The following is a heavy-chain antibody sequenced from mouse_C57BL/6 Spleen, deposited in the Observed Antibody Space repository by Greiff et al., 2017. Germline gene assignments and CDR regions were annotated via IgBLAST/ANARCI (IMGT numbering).Heavy chain of an antibody. J-gene: IGHJ2*01. CDR2: IRHKANNHAT. CDR3: TRGDYYSSSYDY. Sequence: EVKLVESGGGLVQPGGSMKLSCAASGFTFSDAWMDWVRQSPEKGLEWVAEIRHKANNHATYYAESVKGRFTISRAESKSRVYLQMNSLRAEDTGIYYGTRGDYYSSSYDYWGQGTTLTVSS. D-gene: IGHD1-1*01. CDR1: GFTFSDAW. V-gene: IGHV6-6*01.